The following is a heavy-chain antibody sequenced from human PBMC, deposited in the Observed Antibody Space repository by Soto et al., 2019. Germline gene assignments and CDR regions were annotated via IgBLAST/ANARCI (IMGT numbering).Heavy chain of an antibody. D-gene: IGHD1-26*01. Sequence: PGGSLRLSCSASVFTFSSYEMNWVRQAPGKGLEWVSYISSSGSTIYYADSVKGRFTISRDNAKNSLYLQMNSLRAEDTAVYYCARLATSGDDWGQGTLGTVSA. CDR1: VFTFSSYE. CDR3: ARLATSGDD. J-gene: IGHJ4*02. CDR2: ISSSGSTI. V-gene: IGHV3-48*03.